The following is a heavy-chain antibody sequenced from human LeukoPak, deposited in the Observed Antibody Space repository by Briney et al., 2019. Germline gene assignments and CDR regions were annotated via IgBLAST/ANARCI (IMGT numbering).Heavy chain of an antibody. D-gene: IGHD3-10*01. CDR3: ASETYYYGPGENAFDI. V-gene: IGHV1-3*04. Sequence: GASVQVSCKASGYTFTSHAIHWVRQAPGQGLEWMGWINTVNGNTRYSQKFQGRVAIDSDTSASTVYMELRSLRSEDTAVYFCASETYYYGPGENAFDIWGQGTMVTVSS. J-gene: IGHJ3*02. CDR1: GYTFTSHA. CDR2: INTVNGNT.